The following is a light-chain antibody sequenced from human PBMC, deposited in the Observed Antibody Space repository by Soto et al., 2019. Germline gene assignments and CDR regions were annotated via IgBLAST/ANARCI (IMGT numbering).Light chain of an antibody. J-gene: IGLJ2*01. CDR3: SSYASSSTLV. Sequence: QSALTQTASESGSPGQSITISCTGTSSDVGGYDYVSWYQQHPGKVPKLMIYDVSSRPSGVSNRFSGSKSGNTASLTISGLQAEDEADYYCSSYASSSTLVFGGGTKLTVL. CDR1: SSDVGGYDY. CDR2: DVS. V-gene: IGLV2-14*01.